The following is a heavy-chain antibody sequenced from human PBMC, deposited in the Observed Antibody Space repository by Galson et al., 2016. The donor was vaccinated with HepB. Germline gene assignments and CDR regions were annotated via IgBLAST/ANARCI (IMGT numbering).Heavy chain of an antibody. D-gene: IGHD2-15*01. V-gene: IGHV3-13*01. CDR2: IGTAGDT. J-gene: IGHJ6*02. Sequence: SLRLPCAASGFTFSSYDMHWVRQATGKGLEWVSAIGTAGDTYYPGSVKGRFTISRENAKNSLYLQMNTLRAEDTAVYYCARGGLGYFSGGSCSLGDYVMDVWGQGPTVTVSS. CDR3: ARGGLGYFSGGSCSLGDYVMDV. CDR1: GFTFSSYD.